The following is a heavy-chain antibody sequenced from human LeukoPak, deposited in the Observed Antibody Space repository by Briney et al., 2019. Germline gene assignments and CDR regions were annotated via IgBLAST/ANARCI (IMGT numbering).Heavy chain of an antibody. J-gene: IGHJ4*02. CDR3: AKDKVPDGKWDIDY. CDR1: GFLFSTYT. D-gene: IGHD1-26*01. Sequence: PGGSLRLPCAASGFLFSTYTVNWVRQAPGQGLEWVAALAAASGTRYYANSVKGRFTISRDNSKNTVFLQMNSLRVEDTAVYYCAKDKVPDGKWDIDYWGQGTLVTVSS. CDR2: LAAASGTR. V-gene: IGHV3-23*01.